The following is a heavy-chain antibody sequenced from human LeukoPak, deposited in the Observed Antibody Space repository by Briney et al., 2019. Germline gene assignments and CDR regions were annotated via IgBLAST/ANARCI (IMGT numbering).Heavy chain of an antibody. Sequence: GGSLRLSCAASGFTFSSYAMHWVRQAPGKGLEWVAVISYDGSNKYYADSVKGRFTISRDNSKNTLYLQMNSLRAEDTAVYYCARGHSTSSPYFCNGMDVWGQGTTVTVSS. D-gene: IGHD6-6*01. J-gene: IGHJ6*02. V-gene: IGHV3-30-3*01. CDR3: ARGHSTSSPYFCNGMDV. CDR2: ISYDGSNK. CDR1: GFTFSSYA.